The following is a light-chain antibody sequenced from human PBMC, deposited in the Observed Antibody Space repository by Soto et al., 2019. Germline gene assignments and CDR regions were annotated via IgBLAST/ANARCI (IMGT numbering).Light chain of an antibody. CDR1: QDIRNF. Sequence: DTQMTQSPTSLSASVGDRVTITCRASQDIRNFVAWYQQKPGKAPKLLIYAASTLQSGVPSRFSGSGSGTDFTRTINGLQPEDVATYSSTKYISVSVFGPGTKVEIK. J-gene: IGKJ3*01. CDR2: AAS. CDR3: TKYISVSV. V-gene: IGKV1-27*01.